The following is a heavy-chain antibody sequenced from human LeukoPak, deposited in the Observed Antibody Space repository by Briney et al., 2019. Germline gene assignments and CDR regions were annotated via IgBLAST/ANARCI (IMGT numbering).Heavy chain of an antibody. CDR1: GGSFSGYY. V-gene: IGHV4-4*07. CDR3: AGDRIVGYCTGGSCYGPIDY. Sequence: SETLSLTCAVYGGSFSGYYWSWIRQPAGKGLEWIGRIYASGSTNYNPSLKSRVTMSVDMSKNQFSLKLNSVTAADTAVYYCAGDRIVGYCTGGSCYGPIDYWGQGTLVTVSS. J-gene: IGHJ4*02. D-gene: IGHD2-15*01. CDR2: IYASGST.